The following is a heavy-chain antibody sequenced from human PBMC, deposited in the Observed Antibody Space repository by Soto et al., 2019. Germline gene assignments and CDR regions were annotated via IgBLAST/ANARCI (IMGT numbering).Heavy chain of an antibody. Sequence: ASVKVSCKASGYTFTSYYMHWVRQALGQGLEWMGIINPSGGSTSYAQKFQGRVTMTRDTSTSTVYMELSSLRSEDTAMYYCARDEGCIISSCSPFGYYGMDFWGQGSTVPVSS. CDR2: INPSGGST. CDR3: ARDEGCIISSCSPFGYYGMDF. V-gene: IGHV1-46*01. J-gene: IGHJ6*02. CDR1: GYTFTSYY. D-gene: IGHD2-2*01.